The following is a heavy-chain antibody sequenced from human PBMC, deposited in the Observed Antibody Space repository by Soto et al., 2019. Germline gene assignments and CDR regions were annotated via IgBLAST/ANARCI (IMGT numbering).Heavy chain of an antibody. V-gene: IGHV3-7*01. J-gene: IGHJ4*02. CDR3: SSSLDS. Sequence: GSLRLSCATSGFTFGNFWMDWVRQAPGKGLEWLANISPDASEKHYVDSVQGRFTISRDNANNSLYLQMSRLTAEDSALYYWSSSLDSWGQGTRVNVSS. CDR2: ISPDASEK. CDR1: GFTFGNFW.